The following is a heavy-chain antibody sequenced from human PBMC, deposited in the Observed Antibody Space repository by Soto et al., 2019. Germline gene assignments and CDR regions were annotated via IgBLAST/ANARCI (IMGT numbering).Heavy chain of an antibody. CDR3: ARSGVARQFDY. Sequence: ASVKVSCKASGYSFSSYAMHWVRQAPGQRLEWVGWINAGNDNTKYSQNFQGRVTITRDTSASTAYMELSSLTSEDTAVYYCARSGVARQFDYWGQGTLVTVSS. CDR1: GYSFSSYA. CDR2: INAGNDNT. J-gene: IGHJ4*02. D-gene: IGHD3-3*01. V-gene: IGHV1-3*01.